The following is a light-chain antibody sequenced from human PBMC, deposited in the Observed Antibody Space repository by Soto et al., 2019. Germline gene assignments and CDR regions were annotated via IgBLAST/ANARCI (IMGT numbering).Light chain of an antibody. V-gene: IGLV2-14*01. Sequence: QSALTQPASVSGSPGQSITISCTGTSNDIGLYNYVSWYQQHPGKAPKLVIYEVTYRPSGVSDRFSGSKSDNTASLTISGLQAEDEADYYCGTWDNSLSTWVFGGGTKLTVL. CDR2: EVT. J-gene: IGLJ3*02. CDR3: GTWDNSLSTWV. CDR1: SNDIGLYNY.